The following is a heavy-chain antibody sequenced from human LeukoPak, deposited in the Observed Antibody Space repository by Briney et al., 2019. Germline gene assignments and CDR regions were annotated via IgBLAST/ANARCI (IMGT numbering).Heavy chain of an antibody. J-gene: IGHJ4*02. V-gene: IGHV1-18*01. D-gene: IGHD6-13*01. CDR2: ISAYNGNT. CDR3: ARLSPTLFLRSSRRKYYFDY. Sequence: ASVKVSCKASGYTFTSNGISWVRQAPGQGPEWMGWISAYNGNTNYAQKLQGRVTMTTDTSTSTAYMELRSLRSDDTAVYYCARLSPTLFLRSSRRKYYFDYWGQGTLVTVSS. CDR1: GYTFTSNG.